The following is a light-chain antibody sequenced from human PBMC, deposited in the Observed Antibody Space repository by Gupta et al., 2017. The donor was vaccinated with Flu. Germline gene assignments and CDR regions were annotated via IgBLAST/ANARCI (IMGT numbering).Light chain of an antibody. J-gene: IGKJ1*01. Sequence: DIVMTQSPLSLPVTPGEPASISCRSSQGLLHSNGYNYLDWYLQKPGQSPQLLIYLGSNRASGVPVRFSGSGSCTDFTLKISRVEAEDVVVYYCKQALQTPMTFGQGTKVEIK. CDR2: LGS. CDR3: KQALQTPMT. V-gene: IGKV2-28*01. CDR1: QGLLHSNGYNY.